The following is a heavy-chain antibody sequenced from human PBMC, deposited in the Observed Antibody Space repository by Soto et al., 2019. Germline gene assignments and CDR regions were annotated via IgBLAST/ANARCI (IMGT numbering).Heavy chain of an antibody. Sequence: GGLIRLDRAAAEVTSSSYEMNCVRQAPGKGLEWVSYISSSGSTIYYADSVKGRFTISRDNAKNSLYLQMNSLRAEDTAVFYCAREHYLAGLDYWGQGTQVTVSS. V-gene: IGHV3-48*03. CDR1: EVTSSSYE. CDR3: AREHYLAGLDY. J-gene: IGHJ4*02. D-gene: IGHD6-13*01. CDR2: ISSSGSTI.